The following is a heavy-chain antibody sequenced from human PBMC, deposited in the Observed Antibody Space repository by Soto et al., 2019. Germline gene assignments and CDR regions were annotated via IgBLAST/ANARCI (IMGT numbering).Heavy chain of an antibody. D-gene: IGHD3-3*01. CDR3: ARELYYDFWSGYSYYYYYYGMDV. Sequence: QVQLVESGGGVVQPGRSLRLSCAASGFTFSNYGMHWVRQAPGKGLEWVAVIWYDGSNKYYADSVKGRFTISRDNSKNTLYLQMNSLRAEDTAVYYCARELYYDFWSGYSYYYYYYGMDVWGQGTTVTVSS. CDR1: GFTFSNYG. CDR2: IWYDGSNK. J-gene: IGHJ6*01. V-gene: IGHV3-33*01.